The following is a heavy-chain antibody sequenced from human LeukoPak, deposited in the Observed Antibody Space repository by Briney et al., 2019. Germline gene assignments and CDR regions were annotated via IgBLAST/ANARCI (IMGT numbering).Heavy chain of an antibody. J-gene: IGHJ4*02. V-gene: IGHV3-30*02. CDR2: RRYDGNNK. D-gene: IGHD5-18*01. CDR1: GFTFSSYG. CDR3: AKDAGLNSYGSWLDY. Sequence: GGSLRLSCATSGFTFSSYGVHWVRQAPGKGLEWVAFRRYDGNNKYYAESVEGRFTITRDNSNNTVYLHMNSLRTEDTAMYYCAKDAGLNSYGSWLDYWGQGTLVTVSS.